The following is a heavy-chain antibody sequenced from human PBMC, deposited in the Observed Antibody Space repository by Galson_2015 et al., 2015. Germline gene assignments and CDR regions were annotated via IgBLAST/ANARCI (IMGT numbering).Heavy chain of an antibody. J-gene: IGHJ6*03. V-gene: IGHV3-64D*06. Sequence: SLRLSCAASGMTFTKFPMHWVRQAPGKGLQYVSSINTNGERTSYADSVQGRFTMSRDNSKDTLYLHMSSLRHEDTGVYFCVRVGSGYHPPSGGSFVYYYYMDVWGKGTTVTVSS. CDR2: INTNGERT. D-gene: IGHD3-3*01. CDR3: VRVGSGYHPPSGGSFVYYYYMDV. CDR1: GMTFTKFP.